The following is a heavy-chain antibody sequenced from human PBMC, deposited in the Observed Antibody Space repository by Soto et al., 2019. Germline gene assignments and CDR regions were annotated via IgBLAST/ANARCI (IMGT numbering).Heavy chain of an antibody. CDR2: IYYSGST. J-gene: IGHJ4*02. V-gene: IGHV4-39*01. D-gene: IGHD6-6*01. CDR3: ARQTTAARRPRYFDY. Sequence: SETLSLTCTVSGGSISSSSYYWGWIRQPPGKGLEWIGSIYYSGSTYYNPSLKSRVTISVDTSKNQFSLKLSSVTAADTAVYYCARQTTAARRPRYFDYWGQGTMVTV. CDR1: GGSISSSSYY.